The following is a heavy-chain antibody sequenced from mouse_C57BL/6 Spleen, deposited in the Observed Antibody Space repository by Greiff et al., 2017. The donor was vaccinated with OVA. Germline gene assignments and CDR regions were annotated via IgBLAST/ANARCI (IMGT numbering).Heavy chain of an antibody. CDR1: GFTFSNYW. V-gene: IGHV6-3*01. Sequence: ELKVEESGGGLVQPGGSMKLSCVASGFTFSNYWMNWVRQSPEKGLEWVAQIRLKSDNYATHYAESVKGRFTISRDDSKSSVYLQMNNLRAEDTGIYYCTGGGPVDYWGQGTSVTVSS. J-gene: IGHJ4*01. CDR2: IRLKSDNYAT. CDR3: TGGGPVDY.